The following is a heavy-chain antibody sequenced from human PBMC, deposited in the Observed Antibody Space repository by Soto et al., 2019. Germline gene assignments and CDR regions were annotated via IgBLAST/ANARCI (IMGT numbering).Heavy chain of an antibody. Sequence: QVQLVQSGAEVKKPGASVKVSCKASGYTFTGYYMHWVRQAPGQGLEWMGWINPNSGGTNYAQKFRGWVTMTRDTSISTAYMELSRLRSDDTAVYYCARSSYYGSGTNYYYYYMDVWGKGTTVTVSS. CDR2: INPNSGGT. D-gene: IGHD3-10*01. CDR1: GYTFTGYY. J-gene: IGHJ6*03. V-gene: IGHV1-2*04. CDR3: ARSSYYGSGTNYYYYYMDV.